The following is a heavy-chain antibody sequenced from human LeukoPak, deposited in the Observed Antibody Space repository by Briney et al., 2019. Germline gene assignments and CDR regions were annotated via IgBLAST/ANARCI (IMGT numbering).Heavy chain of an antibody. Sequence: PSETLSLTCAVYGGSFSGYYWSWIRQPPGKGLEWIGEINHSGSTNYNPSLKSRATISVDTSKNQFSLKLNSVTAADTAVYYCARRDSCSSTSCYARGYYYYGMDVWGKGTTVTVSS. CDR2: INHSGST. V-gene: IGHV4-34*01. CDR3: ARRDSCSSTSCYARGYYYYGMDV. D-gene: IGHD2-2*01. CDR1: GGSFSGYY. J-gene: IGHJ6*04.